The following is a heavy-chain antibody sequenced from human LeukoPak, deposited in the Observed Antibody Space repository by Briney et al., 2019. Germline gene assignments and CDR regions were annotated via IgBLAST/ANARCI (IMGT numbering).Heavy chain of an antibody. CDR1: GFTFSSYE. CDR2: ISSSGSTI. CDR3: ARVDIVATPYFDY. Sequence: GGSLRLSCAASGFTFSSYEMNWVRQAPGKGLEWVSYISSSGSTIYYADSVKGRFTISRDNAKNSLYLQMNSLRAEDTAVYYCARVDIVATPYFDYWGQGTLVTVSS. D-gene: IGHD5-12*01. V-gene: IGHV3-48*03. J-gene: IGHJ4*02.